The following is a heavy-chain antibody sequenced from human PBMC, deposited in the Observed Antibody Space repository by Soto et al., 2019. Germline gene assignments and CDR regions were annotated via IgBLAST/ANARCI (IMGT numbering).Heavy chain of an antibody. Sequence: GGSLRLSCAASGFTFSSYGMHWVRQAPGKGLEWVAVIWYDGSNKYYADSVKGRFTISRDNSKNTLYLQMNSLRAEDTAVYYCARDPLIHDYSNAKMYYYYYYMDVWGKGTTVTVSS. CDR3: ARDPLIHDYSNAKMYYYYYYMDV. V-gene: IGHV3-33*01. CDR1: GFTFSSYG. J-gene: IGHJ6*03. CDR2: IWYDGSNK. D-gene: IGHD4-4*01.